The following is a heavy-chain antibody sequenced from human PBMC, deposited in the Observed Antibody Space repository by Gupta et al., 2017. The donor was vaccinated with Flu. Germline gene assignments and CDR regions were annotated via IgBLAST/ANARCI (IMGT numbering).Heavy chain of an antibody. V-gene: IGHV1-69*02. J-gene: IGHJ5*02. CDR1: GGTFSSYT. D-gene: IGHD1-1*01. CDR3: ASWGTTGTTRFDP. CDR2: IIPILGIA. Sequence: QVQLVQSGAEVKKPGSSVKVSCKASGGTFSSYTISWVRQAPGQGLEWMGRIIPILGIANYAQKFQGRVTITADKSTSTAYMELSSLRSEDTAVYYCASWGTTGTTRFDPWGQGTLVTVSS.